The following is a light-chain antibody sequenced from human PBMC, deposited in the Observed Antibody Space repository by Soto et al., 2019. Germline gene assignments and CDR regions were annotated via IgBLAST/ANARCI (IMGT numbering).Light chain of an antibody. CDR3: SSYTGSSYV. V-gene: IGLV2-8*01. CDR2: EVS. Sequence: QSALTQPPSASGSPGQSVTISCTGTGSDVGDYNYVSWYQQHPGKAPKLMIYEVSKRPSGVPDRFSGSKSGNTASLTVSGLQAEEEDNYYCSSYTGSSYVFGTGTKVTVL. J-gene: IGLJ1*01. CDR1: GSDVGDYNY.